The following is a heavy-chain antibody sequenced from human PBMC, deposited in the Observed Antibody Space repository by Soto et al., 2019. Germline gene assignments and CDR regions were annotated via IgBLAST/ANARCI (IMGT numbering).Heavy chain of an antibody. D-gene: IGHD3-22*01. J-gene: IGHJ3*02. CDR2: ISAYNGNT. V-gene: IGHV1-18*01. Sequence: ASVKVSCKASGYTFTSYGISWVRQAPGQGLEWMGWISAYNGNTNYAQKLQGRVTMTTDTSTSTAYMELRSLRSDDTTVYYCARGALYYYDSSGYSPVGAFDIWGQGTMVTVSS. CDR1: GYTFTSYG. CDR3: ARGALYYYDSSGYSPVGAFDI.